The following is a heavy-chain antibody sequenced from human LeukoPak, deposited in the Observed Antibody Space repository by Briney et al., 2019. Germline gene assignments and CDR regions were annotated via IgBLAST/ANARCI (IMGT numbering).Heavy chain of an antibody. CDR3: AKRAGEQQLVFDY. D-gene: IGHD6-13*01. V-gene: IGHV3-30*18. J-gene: IGHJ4*02. CDR1: GFTFSSYG. CDR2: IPYDGSNK. Sequence: PGGSLRLSCAASGFTFSSYGMHWVRQAPGKGLEWVAVIPYDGSNKYYADSVKGRFTISRDNSKNTLYLQMNSLRAEDTAVYYCAKRAGEQQLVFDYWGQGTLVTVSS.